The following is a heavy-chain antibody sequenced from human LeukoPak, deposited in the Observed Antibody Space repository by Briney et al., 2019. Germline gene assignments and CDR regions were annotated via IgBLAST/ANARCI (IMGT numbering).Heavy chain of an antibody. V-gene: IGHV1-18*01. CDR2: ISPYNDNT. D-gene: IGHD3-22*01. CDR3: ASSTRLNRYYYDSSGYYT. Sequence: VASVKVSCKASGYTFISYSISWVRQAPGQGLEWMGWISPYNDNTDYAEKFRGRVTMTTDTATTTIYMELTSLRSDDTAVCYCASSTRLNRYYYDSSGYYTWGQGTLVTVSS. J-gene: IGHJ5*02. CDR1: GYTFISYS.